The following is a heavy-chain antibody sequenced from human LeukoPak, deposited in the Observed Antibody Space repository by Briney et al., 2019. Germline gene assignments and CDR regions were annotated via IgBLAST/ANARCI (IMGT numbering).Heavy chain of an antibody. J-gene: IGHJ4*02. CDR1: GLTLEDFA. V-gene: IGHV3-9*01. D-gene: IGHD2-21*01. CDR3: AKAPVTTCRGAYCYPFDY. CDR2: ISWDSTTI. Sequence: PGGSLRLSCSASGLTLEDFAMHWVRQASGKGLEWVAQISWDSTTIRYADSVKGRFTISRDSSKNTLFLQMNRLRPEDAAVYYCAKAPVTTCRGAYCYPFDYWGQGTLVTVSS.